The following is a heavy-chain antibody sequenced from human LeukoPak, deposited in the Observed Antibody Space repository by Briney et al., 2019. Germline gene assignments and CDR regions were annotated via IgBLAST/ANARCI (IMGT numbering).Heavy chain of an antibody. J-gene: IGHJ3*02. CDR3: AKDSSRWNDVPNAFDI. Sequence: GGSLRLSCAASGFTFSSYAMSWVRQAPGKGLEWVSAISGSGGSTYYADSVKGRFTISRDNSKNTLYLQMNSLRAEDTAVYYCAKDSSRWNDVPNAFDIWGQGTMVTVSS. CDR2: ISGSGGST. CDR1: GFTFSSYA. V-gene: IGHV3-23*01. D-gene: IGHD1-1*01.